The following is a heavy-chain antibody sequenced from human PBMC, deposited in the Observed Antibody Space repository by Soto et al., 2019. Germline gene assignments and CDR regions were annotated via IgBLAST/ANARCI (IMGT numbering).Heavy chain of an antibody. CDR1: GYTFISFY. D-gene: IGHD4-17*01. V-gene: IGHV1-46*01. J-gene: IGHJ4*02. CDR3: ARLATVTPPYYFDY. Sequence: ASVKVSCKASGYTFISFYVHWVRQATGQGLEWMGVINPNGGSTAYAQKFQGRVTMTRDTSTSTVYMELSSLRSEDTAVYYCARLATVTPPYYFDYWGQGTLVTVSS. CDR2: INPNGGST.